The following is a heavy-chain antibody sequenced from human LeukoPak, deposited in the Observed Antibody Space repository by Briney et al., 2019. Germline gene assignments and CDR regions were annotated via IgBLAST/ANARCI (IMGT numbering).Heavy chain of an antibody. Sequence: SETLSLTCAVYGRYFSGCYWSWIRQPPGKGLEWIGEINHSGSTNYNPSLKSRVTISVDTSKNQFSLKLSSVTAADTAVYYCARGGYFDWLSTYYYGMDVWGQGTTVTVSS. CDR2: INHSGST. V-gene: IGHV4-34*01. D-gene: IGHD3-9*01. CDR3: ARGGYFDWLSTYYYGMDV. CDR1: GRYFSGCY. J-gene: IGHJ6*02.